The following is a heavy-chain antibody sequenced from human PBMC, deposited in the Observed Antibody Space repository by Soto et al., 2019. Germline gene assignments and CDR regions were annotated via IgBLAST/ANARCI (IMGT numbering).Heavy chain of an antibody. D-gene: IGHD2-8*01. CDR3: AREPFHPMARNGF. CDR2: IFHSGTT. CDR1: GDSISSADYF. V-gene: IGHV4-30-4*01. Sequence: SETLSLTCSVSGDSISSADYFWTWIRQSPGKGLEWMGYIFHSGTTYYNPSLKGRLLISIENSKNQFSLRLTSVTAAASAVYFCAREPFHPMARNGFWGRGTVVTVSS. J-gene: IGHJ4*02.